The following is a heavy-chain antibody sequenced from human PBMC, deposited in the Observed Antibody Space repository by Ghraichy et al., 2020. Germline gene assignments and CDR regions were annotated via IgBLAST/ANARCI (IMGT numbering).Heavy chain of an antibody. V-gene: IGHV3-30-3*01. CDR2: ISYDESNR. D-gene: IGHD4-17*01. CDR1: GFTFSRPA. CDR3: ARGHSVTSDAFDI. J-gene: IGHJ3*02. Sequence: GESLNISCAASGFTFSRPALHWVRQAPGKGLEWVAVISYDESNRYYADSVEGRFTISRDNSKNTLYLQMNSLRAEDTAVYYCARGHSVTSDAFDIWGQGTMVTVSS.